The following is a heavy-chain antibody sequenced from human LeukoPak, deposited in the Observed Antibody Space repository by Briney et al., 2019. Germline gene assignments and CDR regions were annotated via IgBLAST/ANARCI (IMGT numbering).Heavy chain of an antibody. CDR3: TTFDYAAFLI. CDR1: GFTSSNAW. Sequence: KPGGSLTLSCAVSGFTSSNAWMSWVRQAPGKGLEWVDRIKSKTDGGTRDYAAPVKGRFTISRDDSKNTLYLQMNSLKTEDTAVYYCTTFDYAAFLIWGQGTMVIVSS. J-gene: IGHJ3*02. CDR2: IKSKTDGGTR. V-gene: IGHV3-15*01. D-gene: IGHD4/OR15-4a*01.